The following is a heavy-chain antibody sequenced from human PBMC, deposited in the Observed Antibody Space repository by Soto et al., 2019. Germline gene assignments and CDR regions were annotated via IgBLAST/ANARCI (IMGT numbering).Heavy chain of an antibody. CDR1: GGTFSSYS. J-gene: IGHJ4*02. D-gene: IGHD1-26*01. CDR2: IIPIFGTA. CDR3: ARDGGRHSGGIDY. Sequence: QVQLVQSGAEVKKPGSLVKVSCKASGGTFSSYSINWVRQAPGQGLEWMGEIIPIFGTANYAQKFQGRVTITADESTSTAYMELSSLRSEDTAVYSCARDGGRHSGGIDYWGQGTLVTVSS. V-gene: IGHV1-69*01.